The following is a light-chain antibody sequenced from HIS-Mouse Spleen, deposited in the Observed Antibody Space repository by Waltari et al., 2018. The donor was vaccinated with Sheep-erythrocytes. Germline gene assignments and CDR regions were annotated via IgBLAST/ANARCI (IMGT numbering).Light chain of an antibody. V-gene: IGLV2-14*03. CDR1: SSDVGGYHY. CDR2: DVS. J-gene: IGLJ1*01. Sequence: QSALTQPASVSGSPGQPITISCTGTSSDVGGYHYVSWYQQHPGKAPKLMIYDVSNRPSGVSNRFSGSKSGNKASLTISGLQAEDEADYYCSSYTSSSSYVFGTGTKVTVL. CDR3: SSYTSSSSYV.